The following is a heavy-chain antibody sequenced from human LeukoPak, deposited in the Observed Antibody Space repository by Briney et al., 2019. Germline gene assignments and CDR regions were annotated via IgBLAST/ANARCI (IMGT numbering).Heavy chain of an antibody. V-gene: IGHV1-18*01. CDR2: ISAYNGNT. D-gene: IGHD4-23*01. Sequence: ASVKVSCKASGYTFTSYGITWVRQAPGQGLEWMGWISAYNGNTNYAQKVQGRVTMTTDTSTSTAYMELRSLRSDDTAVYYCARGESTTVVTPGDYWGQGPLITVSS. J-gene: IGHJ4*02. CDR1: GYTFTSYG. CDR3: ARGESTTVVTPGDY.